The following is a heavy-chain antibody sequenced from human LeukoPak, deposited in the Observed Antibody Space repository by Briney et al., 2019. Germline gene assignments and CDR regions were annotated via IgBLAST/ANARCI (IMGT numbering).Heavy chain of an antibody. CDR3: ARGHGSSDAFDI. V-gene: IGHV3-21*01. D-gene: IGHD1-26*01. J-gene: IGHJ3*02. CDR1: GFTFSSYS. Sequence: PGGSLRLSCAASGFTFSSYSMNWVRQAPGKGLEWVSSISSSSSYIYYADSVKGRFTISRDHAKNSLYLQMNSLRAEDTAVYYCARGHGSSDAFDIWGRGTMVTVSS. CDR2: ISSSSSYI.